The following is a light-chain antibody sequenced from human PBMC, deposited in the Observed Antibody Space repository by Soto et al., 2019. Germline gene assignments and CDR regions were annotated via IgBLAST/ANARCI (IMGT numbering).Light chain of an antibody. CDR1: QSLNSGY. CDR3: QQYGSAPYT. CDR2: GAS. Sequence: IVLTQSPGTLSLSPGEGASVSCRASQSLNSGYLAWYQQKPGQAPRLLIYGASSRATGIPDRFSGSRSGTNFTLTISRQEPEDFAVYFCQQYGSAPYTFGQGTKLEIK. J-gene: IGKJ2*01. V-gene: IGKV3-20*01.